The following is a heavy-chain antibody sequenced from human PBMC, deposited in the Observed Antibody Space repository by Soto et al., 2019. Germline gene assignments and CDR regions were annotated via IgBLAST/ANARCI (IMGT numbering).Heavy chain of an antibody. J-gene: IGHJ6*03. Sequence: QVQLVQSGAEVKEPGASVTVSCRASGDRFTDYYMHWVRQAPGQGLEWMGWINPNSGVTKYAQKFQGWVTMTRDPSIRTVYMQLSRLGFDDTAIYYCARESGGATATLDYYYFYMDVWGTGTTVTASS. D-gene: IGHD5-12*01. CDR3: ARESGGATATLDYYYFYMDV. CDR2: INPNSGVT. V-gene: IGHV1-2*04. CDR1: GDRFTDYY.